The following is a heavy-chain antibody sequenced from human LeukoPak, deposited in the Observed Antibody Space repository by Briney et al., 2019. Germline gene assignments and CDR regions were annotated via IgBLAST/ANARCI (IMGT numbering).Heavy chain of an antibody. CDR2: VYYTGSA. Sequence: PSETLSLTCVVSGGSFSGFYWTWIRQPPGKGLEWIATVYYTGSAYYNPSLKSRVTISVDTSKSQFSLKLSSVTTADTALYYCARYASGSYYWFDPWGQGTLATVSS. V-gene: IGHV4-34*01. CDR1: GGSFSGFY. J-gene: IGHJ5*02. D-gene: IGHD3-10*01. CDR3: ARYASGSYYWFDP.